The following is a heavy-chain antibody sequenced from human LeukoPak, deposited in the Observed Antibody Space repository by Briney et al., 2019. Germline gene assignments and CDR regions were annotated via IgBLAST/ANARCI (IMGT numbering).Heavy chain of an antibody. CDR3: ARGAHHIDTVERPPFDY. CDR2: ISYHGRNK. V-gene: IGHV3-30*04. Sequence: GGSLRLSCAASGFTFSSSAMHWVRQAPGKGLEWVAVISYHGRNKYYADSVKGRFSISRDNSKYTRYLQMNTLRAEDTAVYYCARGAHHIDTVERPPFDYWGQGTLVTVSS. D-gene: IGHD5-12*01. CDR1: GFTFSSSA. J-gene: IGHJ4*02.